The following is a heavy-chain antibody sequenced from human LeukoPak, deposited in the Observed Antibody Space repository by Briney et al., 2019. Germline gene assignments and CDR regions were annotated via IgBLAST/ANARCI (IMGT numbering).Heavy chain of an antibody. V-gene: IGHV2-5*02. CDR2: IHWDDGK. D-gene: IGHD6-13*01. CDR1: GFSLSTSGVG. CDR3: AHRWVGSSWYWVYFDY. Sequence: SGPTLVKPTQTLTLTCTFSGFSLSTSGVGVGWIRQPPGKALEWLALIHWDDGKRYSPSLKSRLTITKDTSKNQVVLTMTNMDPVDTATYYCAHRWVGSSWYWVYFDYWGQGTLVTVSS. J-gene: IGHJ4*02.